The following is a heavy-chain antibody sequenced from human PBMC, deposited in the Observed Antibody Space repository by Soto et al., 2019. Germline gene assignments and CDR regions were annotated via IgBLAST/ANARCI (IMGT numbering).Heavy chain of an antibody. V-gene: IGHV3-21*01. CDR1: GFTFNSFT. CDR2: ISSSSSYI. J-gene: IGHJ5*01. Sequence: GGALRLSCATSGFTFNSFTMNWVRQAPGKGLEWVSSISSSSSYIYYANSMTGRFTISRDNAENTLYLQLSSLRVEDTAVYYFARSLEGDTSGYYGPTERSYPFSWG. D-gene: IGHD3-22*01. CDR3: ARSLEGDTSGYYGPTERSYPFS.